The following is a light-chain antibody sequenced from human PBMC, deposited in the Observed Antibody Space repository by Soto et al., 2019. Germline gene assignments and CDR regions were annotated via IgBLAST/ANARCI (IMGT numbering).Light chain of an antibody. V-gene: IGKV1-5*03. Sequence: DIQMTQSPSNLSASVGDGVTITCRASQSIGSWLAWYQQKPGKAPKLLIYKATNLQSGVPSRFSGSGSGTDFSLTISSLQPVDSATYFCQHYHDFQYTFGPGTKLEI. CDR3: QHYHDFQYT. CDR2: KAT. CDR1: QSIGSW. J-gene: IGKJ2*01.